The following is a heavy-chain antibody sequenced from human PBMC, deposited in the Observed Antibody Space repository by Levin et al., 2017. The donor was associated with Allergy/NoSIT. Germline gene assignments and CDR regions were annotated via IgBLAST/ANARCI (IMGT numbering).Heavy chain of an antibody. V-gene: IGHV3-23*01. J-gene: IGHJ4*02. CDR2: ISGSGGST. D-gene: IGHD6-6*01. Sequence: PGGSLRLSCAASGFTFSSYAMSWVRQAPGKGLEWVSAISGSGGSTYYADSVKGRFTISRDNSKNTLYLQMNSLRAEDTAVYYCAKDKGKQLAPRLFDYWGQGTLVTVSS. CDR3: AKDKGKQLAPRLFDY. CDR1: GFTFSSYA.